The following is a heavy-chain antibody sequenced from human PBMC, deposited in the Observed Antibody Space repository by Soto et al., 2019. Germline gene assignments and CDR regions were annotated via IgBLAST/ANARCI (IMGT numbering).Heavy chain of an antibody. CDR1: GFTFSSYA. D-gene: IGHD2-8*01. Sequence: PGGSLRLSCAASGFTFSSYAMSWVRQAPGKGLEWVSAISGSGDSTYYADSVKGRFTISRDNSKNTLYLQMNSLRAEDTAVYYCAKGVVLMVYATQNWFDPWGQGTLVTVSS. J-gene: IGHJ5*02. V-gene: IGHV3-23*01. CDR2: ISGSGDST. CDR3: AKGVVLMVYATQNWFDP.